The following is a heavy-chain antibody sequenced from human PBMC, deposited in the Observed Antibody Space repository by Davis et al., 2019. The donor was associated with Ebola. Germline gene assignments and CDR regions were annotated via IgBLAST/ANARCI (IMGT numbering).Heavy chain of an antibody. CDR1: GFTFNTFW. J-gene: IGHJ4*02. D-gene: IGHD2-15*01. CDR2: IKQDGSDK. CDR3: TRHLVGYCSGASCPHNFEY. V-gene: IGHV3-7*01. Sequence: PGGSLRLSCAASGFTFNTFWMNWVRQAAGKGLEWVANIKQDGSDKYYVDSVKGRFTISRDNAKNSLFLQMDDLRAEDTAIYYCTRHLVGYCSGASCPHNFEYWGQGTLVTVSS.